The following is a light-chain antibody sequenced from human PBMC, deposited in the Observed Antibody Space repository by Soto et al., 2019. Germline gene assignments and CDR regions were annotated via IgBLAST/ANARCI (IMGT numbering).Light chain of an antibody. CDR1: QDISRA. CDR3: QQSYSCPCT. J-gene: IGKJ3*01. CDR2: YAS. Sequence: AIQLTQSPSSLSASVGDRVTITCRVSQDISRALVWYQQKPGRAPRLLIYYASTLESGVPSRFSGSGSGTDFILTLSSLQPEDFATYYCQQSYSCPCTFGPGTKVDLK. V-gene: IGKV1-13*02.